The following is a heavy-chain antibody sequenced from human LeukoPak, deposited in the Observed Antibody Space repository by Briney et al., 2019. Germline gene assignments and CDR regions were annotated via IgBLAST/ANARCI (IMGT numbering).Heavy chain of an antibody. CDR2: IWYDGSNK. Sequence: PGGSLRLSCAASGFTFSSYGMHWVRQAPGKGLEWVAVIWYDGSNKYYADSVKGRFTISRDNSKNTLYLQMNSLRAEDTAVYYCARYVYCSSTSCPYYFDYWGQGTLVTVSS. D-gene: IGHD2-2*01. J-gene: IGHJ4*02. CDR3: ARYVYCSSTSCPYYFDY. V-gene: IGHV3-33*01. CDR1: GFTFSSYG.